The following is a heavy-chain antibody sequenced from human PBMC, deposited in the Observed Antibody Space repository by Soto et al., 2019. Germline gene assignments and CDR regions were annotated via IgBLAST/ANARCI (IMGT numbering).Heavy chain of an antibody. V-gene: IGHV1-3*04. D-gene: IGHD4-17*01. CDR3: ARTVGYYYGMDV. CDR1: GYTFTSYA. CDR2: INTGNGNT. J-gene: IGHJ6*02. Sequence: ASVKVSCKASGYTFTSYAMHWVRQAPGQRLEWMGWINTGNGNTKYSQKFQGRVTITRDTSASTAYMELSSLRSEDTAVYYCARTVGYYYGMDVWGQGTTVTVSS.